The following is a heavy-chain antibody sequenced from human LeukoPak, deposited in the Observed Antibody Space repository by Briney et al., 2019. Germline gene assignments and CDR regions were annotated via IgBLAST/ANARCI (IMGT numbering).Heavy chain of an antibody. CDR3: ARDLLGGSGSDY. V-gene: IGHV4-38-2*02. CDR2: IYHSGST. Sequence: PSETLSLTCTVSGYSVSSGYYWGWIRQPPGKGLEWIGNIYHSGSTYYNPSLKSRVTISVDTSKNQFSLKLSSVTAADTAVYYCARDLLGGSGSDYWGQGTLVTVSS. CDR1: GYSVSSGYY. D-gene: IGHD6-25*01. J-gene: IGHJ4*02.